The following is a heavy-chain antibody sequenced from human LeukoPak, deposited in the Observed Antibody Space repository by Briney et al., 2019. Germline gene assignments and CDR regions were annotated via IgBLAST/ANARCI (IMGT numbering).Heavy chain of an antibody. D-gene: IGHD1-26*01. CDR2: IYYAGST. CDR1: GGSISSYY. J-gene: IGHJ3*02. V-gene: IGHV4-59*08. Sequence: SETLSLTCIVSGGSISSYYWSWIRQPPGKGLEWIGYIYYAGSTNYNPSLKSRVTISVDTSKNQLSLKLRSVTAADTAVYYCARQDSGTYLNPLDIWGQGTVVTVSS. CDR3: ARQDSGTYLNPLDI.